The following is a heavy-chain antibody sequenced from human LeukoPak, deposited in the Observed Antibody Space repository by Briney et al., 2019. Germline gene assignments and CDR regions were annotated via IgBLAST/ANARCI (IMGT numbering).Heavy chain of an antibody. Sequence: ASVKVSCKASGGTFSSYAISWVRQAPGQGLEWMGGIIPIFGTANYAQKFQGRVTITADKSTSTVYMELSSLTSEDMAIYYCAKYGLSPYFDYWGQGTLVTVSS. CDR2: IIPIFGTA. D-gene: IGHD4-17*01. CDR3: AKYGLSPYFDY. J-gene: IGHJ4*02. CDR1: GGTFSSYA. V-gene: IGHV1-69*06.